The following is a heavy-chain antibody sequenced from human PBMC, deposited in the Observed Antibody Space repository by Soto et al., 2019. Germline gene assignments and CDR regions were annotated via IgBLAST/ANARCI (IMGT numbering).Heavy chain of an antibody. Sequence: ASVKVSCKVSGYTLTELSMHWVRQAPGKGPEWMGGFDPEDGETIYAQKFQGRVTMTEDTSTDTAYMELSSLRSEDTAVYYCETPRIADGGVWKYLDNWGQRSIVSIS. CDR1: GYTLTELS. J-gene: IGHJ4*02. CDR3: ETPRIADGGVWKYLDN. CDR2: FDPEDGET. V-gene: IGHV1-24*01. D-gene: IGHD6-13*01.